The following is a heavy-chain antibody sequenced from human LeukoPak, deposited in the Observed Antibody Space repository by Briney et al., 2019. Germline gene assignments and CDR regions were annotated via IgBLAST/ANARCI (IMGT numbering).Heavy chain of an antibody. CDR2: IYHSGST. CDR3: PRRPRDIIVVHWGSVGGGYYFDS. CDR1: GGSISSSNW. V-gene: IGHV4-4*02. Sequence: PSGTLPHTCAVSGGSISSSNWWSWVRQPPGKGLEWIGEIYHSGSTNYNPSLKSRVTISVDKSKNQFSLKLSSVTAADTAVYYCPRRPRDIIVVHWGSVGGGYYFDSWGQGTLVTVSS. D-gene: IGHD2-15*01. J-gene: IGHJ4*02.